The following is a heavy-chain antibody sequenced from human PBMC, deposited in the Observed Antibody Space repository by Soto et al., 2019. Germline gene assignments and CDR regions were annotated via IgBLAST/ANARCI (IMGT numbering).Heavy chain of an antibody. D-gene: IGHD6-13*01. J-gene: IGHJ2*01. Sequence: QVQLVHSGAEVTKPGSSVKVSCKASGGTFSSYAISWVRQAPGQGIEWMGGIIPIFGTANYAQKFQGRVTITADECARTAYMELSSLRSEETAVYYCARVVTLVKTFHYWYFDLWGRGTLVTVSS. CDR1: GGTFSSYA. CDR2: IIPIFGTA. CDR3: ARVVTLVKTFHYWYFDL. V-gene: IGHV1-69*12.